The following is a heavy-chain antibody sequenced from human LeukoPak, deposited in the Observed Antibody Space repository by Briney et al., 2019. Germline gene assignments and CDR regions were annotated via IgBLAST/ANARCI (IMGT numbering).Heavy chain of an antibody. V-gene: IGHV1-8*03. Sequence: GASVQVSCKACGYTFTSYDINGVRQATGRGGAWMGWMNPNSGNTRHAPKLQGRVTLTRNTSISTAYIEPSSLRCEDPGCELFARGTKAAVGLYYYFLDVWGKGTTVTVSS. CDR1: GYTFTSYD. CDR2: MNPNSGNT. D-gene: IGHD6-13*01. J-gene: IGHJ6*03. CDR3: ARGTKAAVGLYYYFLDV.